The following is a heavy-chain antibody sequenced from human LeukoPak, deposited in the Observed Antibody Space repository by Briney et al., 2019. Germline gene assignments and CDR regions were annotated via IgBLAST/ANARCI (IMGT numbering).Heavy chain of an antibody. CDR2: IYYSGST. Sequence: SETLSLTCTVSGGSISSYYWNWIRQPAGKGLEWIGYIYYSGSTYDNPSLKSRVTISVDTSKNQFSLILSSVTAADTAVYYCARALTYSSSSVSAFDIWGQGTMVTVSS. CDR3: ARALTYSSSSVSAFDI. V-gene: IGHV4-59*01. CDR1: GGSISSYY. J-gene: IGHJ3*02. D-gene: IGHD6-13*01.